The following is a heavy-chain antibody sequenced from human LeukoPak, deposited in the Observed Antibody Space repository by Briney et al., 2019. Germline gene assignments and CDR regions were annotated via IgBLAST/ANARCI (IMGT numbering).Heavy chain of an antibody. CDR1: GYTFTDYY. V-gene: IGHV1-2*02. D-gene: IGHD2-2*01. CDR3: ARLGDIVVVIDAMPLDY. CDR2: INPNSGGT. Sequence: ASVKVSCKASGYTFTDYYIHWVRQAPGQGLEWMGWINPNSGGTNYAQKFQGRVTMTRDTSISTAYMELSRLRSDDTAVFYCARLGDIVVVIDAMPLDYWGQGTLVSVSS. J-gene: IGHJ4*02.